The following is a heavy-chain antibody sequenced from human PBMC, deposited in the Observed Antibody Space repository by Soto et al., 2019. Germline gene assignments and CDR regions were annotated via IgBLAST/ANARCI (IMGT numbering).Heavy chain of an antibody. CDR1: GGSISSGGYY. CDR2: IYYSGST. V-gene: IGHV4-31*03. D-gene: IGHD4-4*01. CDR3: ARGDKVTTVGSYYYGMDV. J-gene: IGHJ6*02. Sequence: SGTLSLTCSVSGGSISSGGYYWSLILQHPGKGLEWIGYIYYSGSTYYKPSLKSRVTISVDTSKNQFSLKLSSVTAADTAVYYCARGDKVTTVGSYYYGMDVWGQGTTVTVLL.